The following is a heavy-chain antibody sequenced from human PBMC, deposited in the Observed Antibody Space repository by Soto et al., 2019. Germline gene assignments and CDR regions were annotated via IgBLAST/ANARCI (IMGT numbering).Heavy chain of an antibody. V-gene: IGHV3-48*03. CDR2: ISSSGSTI. Sequence: PGGSMRLSCAASGFTFSSYEMNWVRQAPGKGLEWVSYISSSGSTIYYADSVKGRFTISRDNAKNSLYLQMNSLRAEDTAVYYCARAVYDFWSANWFDPWGQGTLVTVSS. CDR1: GFTFSSYE. J-gene: IGHJ5*02. CDR3: ARAVYDFWSANWFDP. D-gene: IGHD3-3*01.